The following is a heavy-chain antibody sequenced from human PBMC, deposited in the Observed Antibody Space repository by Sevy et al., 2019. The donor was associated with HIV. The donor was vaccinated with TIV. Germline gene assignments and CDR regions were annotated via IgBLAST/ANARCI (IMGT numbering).Heavy chain of an antibody. V-gene: IGHV1-2*02. CDR3: AREGAAASDAFDI. CDR1: GYTFTGYY. J-gene: IGHJ3*02. D-gene: IGHD6-13*01. CDR2: INPNSGGT. Sequence: ASVKVSCKASGYTFTGYYMHWVRQAPGQGLEWMGWINPNSGGTNYAQTFQGRVTMTRDTSISTAYMELSRLRSDDTAVYYCAREGAAASDAFDIWGQGTMVTVSS.